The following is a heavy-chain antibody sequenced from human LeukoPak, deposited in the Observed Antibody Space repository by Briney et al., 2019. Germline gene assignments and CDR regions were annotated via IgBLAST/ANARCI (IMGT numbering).Heavy chain of an antibody. CDR2: ISSSSSYI. CDR3: ARDRSGWSDYYYMDV. D-gene: IGHD6-19*01. V-gene: IGHV3-21*01. CDR1: GFTFSSYS. J-gene: IGHJ6*03. Sequence: PGGSLRLSCAASGFTFSSYSMNWVRQAPGKGLEWVSSISSSSSYIYYADSVKGRFTISRDNAKNSLYLQMNSLRAEDTAVYYCARDRSGWSDYYYMDVWGKGTTVTVSS.